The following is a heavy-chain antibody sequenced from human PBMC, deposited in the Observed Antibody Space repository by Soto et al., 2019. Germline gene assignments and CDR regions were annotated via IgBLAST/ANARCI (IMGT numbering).Heavy chain of an antibody. CDR1: GFTFSSYA. CDR2: ISGSGGNI. J-gene: IGHJ5*02. V-gene: IGHV3-23*01. D-gene: IGHD1-7*01. Sequence: EVQLLESGGGLVQPGGSLRLSCAASGFTFSSYAMSWVRQAPGKGLEWVSGISGSGGNINYADSVKSRFTISRDNSKNTLYLQMNSLRAEDTAVYYCARARHNWNYPGNWFDPWGQGTLVTVSS. CDR3: ARARHNWNYPGNWFDP.